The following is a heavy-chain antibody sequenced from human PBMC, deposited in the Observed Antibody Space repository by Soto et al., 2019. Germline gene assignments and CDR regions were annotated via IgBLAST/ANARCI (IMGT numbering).Heavy chain of an antibody. D-gene: IGHD3-10*01. CDR1: GFSFSSYG. J-gene: IGHJ2*01. V-gene: IGHV3-30*18. CDR2: VGHDGSAQ. Sequence: QVQLVESGGGVVQPGRSLRLSCAASGFSFSSYGMHWVRQAPGKGLEWVTVVGHDGSAQEYADSVKGRFTISRDNSKNTLYLQLDSLRAEDTAVYYCAKEFLAIPMVYWYFDLWGRGTLVTVSS. CDR3: AKEFLAIPMVYWYFDL.